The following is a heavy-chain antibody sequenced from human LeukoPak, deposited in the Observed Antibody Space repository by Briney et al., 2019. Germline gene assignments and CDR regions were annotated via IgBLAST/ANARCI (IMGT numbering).Heavy chain of an antibody. V-gene: IGHV3-30*02. J-gene: IGHJ4*02. CDR3: AKRSGPNSGPFDS. D-gene: IGHD1-1*01. CDR1: GFIFTEYG. Sequence: PGGSLRLSCAASGFIFTEYGMYWVRQAPGKGLEWVAFVRKDATEKKYADSVEGRFTISRDDSENTVYLKMSNLRVDDTAVYYCAKRSGPNSGPFDSWGQGTPVIVSS. CDR2: VRKDATEK.